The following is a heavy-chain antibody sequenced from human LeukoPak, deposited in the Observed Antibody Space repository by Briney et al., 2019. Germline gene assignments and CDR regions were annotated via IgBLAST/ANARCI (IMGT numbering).Heavy chain of an antibody. CDR2: IYPGDSDT. CDR1: GYSFTSYW. CDR3: ARALLWFGELLWAYYFDY. Sequence: GESLKISCKGSGYSFTSYWIGWVRQMPGKGLEWMGIIYPGDSDTRYSPSFQGQVTISADKSISTAYLQWSSLKASDIAMYYCARALLWFGELLWAYYFDYWGQGTLVTVSS. V-gene: IGHV5-51*01. D-gene: IGHD3-10*01. J-gene: IGHJ4*02.